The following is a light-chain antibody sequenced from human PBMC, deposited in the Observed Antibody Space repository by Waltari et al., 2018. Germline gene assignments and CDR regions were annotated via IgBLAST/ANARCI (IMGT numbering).Light chain of an antibody. CDR3: QHVGA. CDR2: DAS. V-gene: IGKV1-33*01. CDR1: HDISAY. Sequence: IQMTQSPSSLSASVGDRVTITCQASHDISAYLNWYQQKPGKAPKLLIYDASTLQTGVPSRFSGSGSGTDFTFIINNLQPEDIAMYFCQHVGAFGGGTKVEFK. J-gene: IGKJ4*01.